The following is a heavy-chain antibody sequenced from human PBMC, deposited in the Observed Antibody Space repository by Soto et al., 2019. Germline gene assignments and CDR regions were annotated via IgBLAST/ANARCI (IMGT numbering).Heavy chain of an antibody. D-gene: IGHD3-22*01. CDR2: VYGGGIP. CDR3: ARVQGYYGSSAAYAFDI. Sequence: GLSPRFPCAPSAFTVSSKYMSSVRQSTGKGLEWVAVVYGGGIPYYAESVQDRFTISRGNPKNTLYPQMNSLRAEDTAVNYCARVQGYYGSSAAYAFDILGPGTMVTVSS. J-gene: IGHJ3*02. CDR1: AFTVSSKY. V-gene: IGHV3-53*01.